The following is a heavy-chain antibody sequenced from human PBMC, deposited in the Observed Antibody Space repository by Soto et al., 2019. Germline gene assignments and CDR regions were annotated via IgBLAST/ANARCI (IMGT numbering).Heavy chain of an antibody. V-gene: IGHV3-74*01. CDR1: GFTFSSYW. J-gene: IGHJ4*02. Sequence: PGGSLRLSCAASGFTFSSYWMHWVRQAPGKGLVHVSRIRGDGGYTDHAESVKGRFTISRDNAKNTLYLQMNSLRVEDTAVYYCGRDHYGFNSIDYWGQGTLVTVYS. CDR2: IRGDGGYT. D-gene: IGHD4-17*01. CDR3: GRDHYGFNSIDY.